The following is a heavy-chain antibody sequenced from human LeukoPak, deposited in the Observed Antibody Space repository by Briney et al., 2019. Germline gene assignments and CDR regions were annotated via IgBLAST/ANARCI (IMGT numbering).Heavy chain of an antibody. V-gene: IGHV3-21*01. CDR1: GYPFSTYT. Sequence: TGGSLRLSCVGSGYPFSTYTINWVRQAPGRGLEWVAGIFGNGNGIYYADSVRGRFIISRDNAKNSLYLQMNSLRAEDTAIYYCTRDWLDASLDYWGQGVLVTVSS. D-gene: IGHD6-19*01. CDR3: TRDWLDASLDY. CDR2: IFGNGNGI. J-gene: IGHJ4*02.